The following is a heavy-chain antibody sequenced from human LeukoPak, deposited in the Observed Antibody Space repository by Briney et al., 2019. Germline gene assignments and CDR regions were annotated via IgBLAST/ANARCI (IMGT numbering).Heavy chain of an antibody. V-gene: IGHV1-69*05. CDR3: ARDTREVGDYTAHMDV. J-gene: IGHJ6*03. CDR2: IIPIFGTA. Sequence: SVKVSCKASGGTFSSYAISWVRQAPGQGLEWMGGIIPIFGTANYAQKFQGRVTITTDESTSTAYMVLSSLRSEDTAVYYCARDTREVGDYTAHMDVWGKGTTVTVSS. CDR1: GGTFSSYA. D-gene: IGHD4-17*01.